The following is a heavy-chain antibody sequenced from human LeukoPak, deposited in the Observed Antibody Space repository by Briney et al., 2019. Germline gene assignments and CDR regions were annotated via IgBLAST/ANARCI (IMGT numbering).Heavy chain of an antibody. CDR2: VYDTGST. V-gene: IGHV4-59*11. J-gene: IGHJ4*02. CDR1: GESITTHY. D-gene: IGHD2-2*01. Sequence: PSETLSLTCTVSGESITTHYWTWIRQPPGKGLEWIGYVYDTGSTDYNPSLKSRVTISVDTSKNQFSLRLNSVTAADTAIYYCAREKIAMRAFDSWGQGTLVTVSS. CDR3: AREKIAMRAFDS.